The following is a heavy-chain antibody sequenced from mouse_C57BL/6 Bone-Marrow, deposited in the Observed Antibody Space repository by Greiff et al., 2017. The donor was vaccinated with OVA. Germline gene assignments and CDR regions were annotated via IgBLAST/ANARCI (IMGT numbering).Heavy chain of an antibody. CDR1: DYTFTSHW. V-gene: IGHV1-59*01. Sequence: QVQLPPPGAELVRPGTSVTLSCKASDYTFTSHWTHWVKQRPAQALAWIGVIDPSDSYTNYKQKFKGKATLTVDTSASTAYMELSSLTSEDSAVYYCAQRGFAYWGQGTLVTVSA. J-gene: IGHJ3*01. CDR2: IDPSDSYT. CDR3: AQRGFAY.